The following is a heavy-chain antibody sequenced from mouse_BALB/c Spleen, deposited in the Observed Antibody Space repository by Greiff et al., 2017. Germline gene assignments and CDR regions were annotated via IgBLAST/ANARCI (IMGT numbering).Heavy chain of an antibody. V-gene: IGHV5-17*02. Sequence: EVQVVESGGGLVQPGGSRKLSCAASGFTFSSFGMHWVRQAPEKGLEWVAYISSGSSTIYYADTVKGRFTISRDNPKNTLFLQMTSLRSEDTAVYYCARSWGPLTLFAYWGQGTLVTVSA. CDR2: ISSGSSTI. CDR1: GFTFSSFG. CDR3: ARSWGPLTLFAY. J-gene: IGHJ3*01.